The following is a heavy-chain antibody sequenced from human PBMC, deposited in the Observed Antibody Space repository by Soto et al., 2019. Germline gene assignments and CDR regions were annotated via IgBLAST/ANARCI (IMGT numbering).Heavy chain of an antibody. CDR3: AIGSKDSYPGSLIFDF. Sequence: EVQLLESGGDLVQPGGSLRLSCVASGFTFGSRAMSWVRQAPGEGLEWVSTITDTGGDTHYADSVRGRFTISRDNSKNTLYLQMSSRRAEDSAVYYCAIGSKDSYPGSLIFDFWGPGTLVTVSS. CDR1: GFTFGSRA. CDR2: ITDTGGDT. V-gene: IGHV3-23*01. D-gene: IGHD3-10*01. J-gene: IGHJ4*01.